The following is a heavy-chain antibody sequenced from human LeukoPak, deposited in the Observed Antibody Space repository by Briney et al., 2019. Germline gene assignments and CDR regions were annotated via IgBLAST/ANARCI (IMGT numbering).Heavy chain of an antibody. J-gene: IGHJ4*02. V-gene: IGHV4-59*01. CDR3: ARDCSGTSCHLY. CDR1: GGSISSYY. Sequence: SETLSLTCSVSGGSISSYYWSWIRQPPGKGLEWIGYIYYSGSTNYNPSLKSRATISVDTSKNQFSLKLSSVTAADTAVYYCARDCSGTSCHLYWGQGTLVTASS. D-gene: IGHD2-15*01. CDR2: IYYSGST.